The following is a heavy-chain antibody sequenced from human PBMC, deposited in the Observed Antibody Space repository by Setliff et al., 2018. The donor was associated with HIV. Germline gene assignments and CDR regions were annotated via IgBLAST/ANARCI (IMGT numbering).Heavy chain of an antibody. V-gene: IGHV4-4*07. D-gene: IGHD2-2*01. Sequence: SETLSLTCTISGGSISRSYWSWVRQSAGQGLEWIGRIYSTGSTDYNPSLANRLTMSIETIKDQFSLRLRSVTAADSAVYYCARGFCTSTSCFLFDLWGQGTPVTVPS. CDR2: IYSTGST. J-gene: IGHJ5*02. CDR3: ARGFCTSTSCFLFDL. CDR1: GGSISRSY.